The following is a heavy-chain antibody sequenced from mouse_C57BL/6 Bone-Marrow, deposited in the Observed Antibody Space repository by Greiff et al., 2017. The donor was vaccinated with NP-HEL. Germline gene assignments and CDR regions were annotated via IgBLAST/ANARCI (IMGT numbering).Heavy chain of an antibody. CDR1: GYTFTSYW. D-gene: IGHD2-4*01. CDR2: IDPSDSET. CDR3: ARWDYEGGDY. Sequence: QVHVKQPGAELVRPGSSVKLSCKASGYTFTSYWMHWVKQRPIQGLEWIGNIDPSDSETHYNQKFKDKATLTVDKSSSTAYLQLSSLTSEDSAVYYCARWDYEGGDYWGQGTSVTVSS. J-gene: IGHJ4*01. V-gene: IGHV1-52*01.